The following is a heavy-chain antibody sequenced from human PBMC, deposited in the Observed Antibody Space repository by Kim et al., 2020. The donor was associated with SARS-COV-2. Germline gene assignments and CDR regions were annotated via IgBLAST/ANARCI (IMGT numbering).Heavy chain of an antibody. CDR2: ISGSASST. CDR1: GLTFSNYA. CDR3: AKGGYCSGGSCLRGLDY. J-gene: IGHJ4*02. Sequence: GGSLRLSCAASGLTFSNYAMRWVRQAPGKGLEWVSTISGSASSTYYADSVKGRFTISRDNSKNTLYLQMNSLRAEDTAVYYCAKGGYCSGGSCLRGLDYWGQGTLVTVSS. V-gene: IGHV3-23*01. D-gene: IGHD2-15*01.